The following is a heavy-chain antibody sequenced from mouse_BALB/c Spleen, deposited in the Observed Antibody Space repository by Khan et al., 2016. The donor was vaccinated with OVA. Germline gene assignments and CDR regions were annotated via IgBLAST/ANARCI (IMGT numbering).Heavy chain of an antibody. V-gene: IGHV3-8*02. D-gene: IGHD1-1*01. J-gene: IGHJ1*01. CDR1: GDSITSGY. Sequence: EVQLQESGPSLVKPSQTLSLTCSVTGDSITSGYWNWIRKFPGKKLDYMGYISYSGSTYYTPSLKSRISITRDKSKNQYYLQLNSVTTEDTATSYCASDYGSRYFDVWGAGTTVTVSS. CDR2: ISYSGST. CDR3: ASDYGSRYFDV.